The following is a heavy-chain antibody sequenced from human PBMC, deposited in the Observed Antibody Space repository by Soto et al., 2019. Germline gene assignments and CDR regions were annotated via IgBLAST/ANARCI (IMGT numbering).Heavy chain of an antibody. J-gene: IGHJ6*03. V-gene: IGHV3-73*01. CDR2: IRSKANSYAT. Sequence: EVQLVESGGGLVQPGGSLKLSCAASGFTFSGSAMHWVRQASGKGLEWVGRIRSKANSYATAYAASVKGRFTISRDDSTNTAYLQMNSLNTEDTAVYYCTSALSPRPYYYYMAVWGKGTTVTVSS. CDR3: TSALSPRPYYYYMAV. D-gene: IGHD6-6*01. CDR1: GFTFSGSA.